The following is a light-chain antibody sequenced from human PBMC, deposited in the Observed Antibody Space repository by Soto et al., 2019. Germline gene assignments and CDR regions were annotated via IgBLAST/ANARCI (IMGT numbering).Light chain of an antibody. CDR2: DNS. CDR1: SSNVGKNFV. Sequence: QAVVTQPPSVSAAPGQKVSISCSGSSSNVGKNFVSWYQHVPGKAPKLLIYDNSNRPSGVPDRFSGSKSGTSASLAITGLQAEDGTDYYCQSYDSRLSAVVFGGGTKLTVL. V-gene: IGLV1-40*01. CDR3: QSYDSRLSAVV. J-gene: IGLJ2*01.